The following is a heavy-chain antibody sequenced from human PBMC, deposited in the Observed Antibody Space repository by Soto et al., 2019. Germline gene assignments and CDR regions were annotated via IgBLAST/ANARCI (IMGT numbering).Heavy chain of an antibody. Sequence: QVQLVESGGGVVQPGRSLRLSCAASGFTFSSYGMHWVRQAPGKGLEWVAVISYDGSNKYYADSVKGRFTISRDNSKNTLYLQMNSLRAEDTSVYYCAKDRGYSYGYYYGMDVWGHGTTVTVSS. V-gene: IGHV3-30*18. D-gene: IGHD5-18*01. CDR3: AKDRGYSYGYYYGMDV. J-gene: IGHJ6*02. CDR2: ISYDGSNK. CDR1: GFTFSSYG.